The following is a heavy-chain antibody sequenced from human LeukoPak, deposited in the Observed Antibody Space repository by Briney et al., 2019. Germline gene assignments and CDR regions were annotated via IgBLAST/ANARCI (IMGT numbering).Heavy chain of an antibody. CDR2: INHSGST. Sequence: SETLSLTCAVYGGSVSGYYWSWIRQPPGKGLEWIGEINHSGSTNYNPSLKSRVTISVDTSKNQFSLKLSSVTAADTAVYYCAREGGSSWYSRDFYYIDVWGKGTTVTVSS. V-gene: IGHV4-34*01. CDR3: AREGGSSWYSRDFYYIDV. CDR1: GGSVSGYY. D-gene: IGHD6-13*01. J-gene: IGHJ6*03.